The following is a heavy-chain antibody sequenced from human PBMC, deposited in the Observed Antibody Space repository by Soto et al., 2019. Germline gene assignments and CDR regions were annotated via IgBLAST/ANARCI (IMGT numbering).Heavy chain of an antibody. J-gene: IGHJ6*02. CDR2: IWYDGSLQ. CDR3: ANLWGDGYNLGQDYNGMDV. CDR1: GFSFENYG. D-gene: IGHD5-12*01. Sequence: QVQMVESGGGVVQPGRSLRPSCAASGFSFENYGMHWVRQAPGRGLEWVAIIWYDGSLQYYAAAVKGRFTISRDNSKNTLYLEMKSLRAEDTAVYYCANLWGDGYNLGQDYNGMDVWGQGTTVIVSS. V-gene: IGHV3-33*06.